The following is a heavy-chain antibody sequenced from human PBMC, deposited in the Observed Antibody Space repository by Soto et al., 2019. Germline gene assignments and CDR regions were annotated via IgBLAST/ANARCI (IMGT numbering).Heavy chain of an antibody. J-gene: IGHJ5*02. V-gene: IGHV4-4*07. CDR2: IYTSGST. CDR3: ASTPPTVTTGELRFDP. D-gene: IGHD4-17*01. Sequence: SETLSLTCTVSGGSISSYYWSWIRQPAGKGLEWIGRIYTSGSTNYNPSLKSRVTMSVDTSKNQFSLKLSSVTAADTAMYYCASTPPTVTTGELRFDPWGQGTLVTVSS. CDR1: GGSISSYY.